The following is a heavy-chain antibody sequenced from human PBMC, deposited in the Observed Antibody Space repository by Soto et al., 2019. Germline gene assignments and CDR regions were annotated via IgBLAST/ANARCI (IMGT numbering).Heavy chain of an antibody. D-gene: IGHD4-17*01. Sequence: QVQLQESGPGLVKPSGTLSLTCAVSSGSISSSNWWSWVRQPPGKGLEWIGEIYHSGSTNYNPSLKSRVTISVDKSKNQFSLKRSSVTAADTAVYYCARSRGYGDYGDGYYYMDVWGKGTTVTVSS. J-gene: IGHJ6*03. CDR1: SGSISSSNW. CDR2: IYHSGST. V-gene: IGHV4-4*02. CDR3: ARSRGYGDYGDGYYYMDV.